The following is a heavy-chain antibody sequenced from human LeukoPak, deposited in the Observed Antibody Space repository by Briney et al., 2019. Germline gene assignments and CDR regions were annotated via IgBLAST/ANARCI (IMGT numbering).Heavy chain of an antibody. J-gene: IGHJ3*02. CDR1: GGSISSSY. Sequence: SETLSLTCSVSGGSISSSYWSWIRQPPGRGLEWIGYSYYTGDSNYSPSLKSRVTISFATSKNQFSLRLRSVTATDTAVYYCARRVHNRGLYDLGAFDIWGQGTMVTVSS. CDR3: ARRVHNRGLYDLGAFDI. D-gene: IGHD1-14*01. CDR2: SYYTGDS. V-gene: IGHV4-59*08.